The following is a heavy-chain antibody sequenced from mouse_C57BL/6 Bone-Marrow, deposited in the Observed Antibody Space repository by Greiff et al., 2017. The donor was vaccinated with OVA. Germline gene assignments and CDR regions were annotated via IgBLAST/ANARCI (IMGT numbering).Heavy chain of an antibody. J-gene: IGHJ4*01. D-gene: IGHD2-5*01. Sequence: VQLQQPGAELVKPGASVKLSCKASGYTFTSYWMQWVKQRPGQGLERIGEIDPSDSYTTYNQKFKGKATLTVDTSSSTAYMQLSSLTSEDSAVYYCARYSNYDAMDYWGQGTSVTVSS. V-gene: IGHV1-50*01. CDR3: ARYSNYDAMDY. CDR2: IDPSDSYT. CDR1: GYTFTSYW.